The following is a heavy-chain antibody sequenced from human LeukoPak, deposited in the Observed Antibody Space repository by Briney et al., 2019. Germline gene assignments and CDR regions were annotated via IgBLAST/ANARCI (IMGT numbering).Heavy chain of an antibody. CDR3: AKGNSRIAAAGTYDY. J-gene: IGHJ4*02. V-gene: IGHV3-23*01. D-gene: IGHD6-13*01. CDR2: ISGSGGST. CDR1: GFTFSSYA. Sequence: GGSLRLSCAASGFTFSSYAMSWVRQAPGEGLEWVSAISGSGGSTYYADSVKGRFTISRDNSKNTLYLQMNSLRAEDTAVYYCAKGNSRIAAAGTYDYWGQGTLVTVSS.